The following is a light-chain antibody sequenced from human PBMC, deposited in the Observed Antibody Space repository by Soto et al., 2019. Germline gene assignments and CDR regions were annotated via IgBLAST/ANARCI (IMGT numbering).Light chain of an antibody. CDR3: QQYESWT. V-gene: IGKV3-20*01. J-gene: IGKJ1*01. Sequence: EIVLTQSPDTLSLSPGERATLSCRASQSISAPYLAWYQQKPGQTPRLLIYGASSRATGIPDRFSGSGSGTDFTLTISRLEPEDFAVYYCQQYESWTFGQGTKVDIK. CDR2: GAS. CDR1: QSISAPY.